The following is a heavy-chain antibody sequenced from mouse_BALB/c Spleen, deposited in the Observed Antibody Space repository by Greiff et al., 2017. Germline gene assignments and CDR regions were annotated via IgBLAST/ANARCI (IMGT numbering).Heavy chain of an antibody. CDR2: ISYSGST. CDR3: ARDGGYDDAMDY. CDR1: GYSITSDYA. V-gene: IGHV3-2*02. J-gene: IGHJ4*01. Sequence: EVQGVESGPGLVKPSQSLSLTCTVTGYSITSDYAWNWIRQFPGNKLEWMGYISYSGSTSYNPSLKSRISITRDTSKNQFFLQLNSVTTEDTATYYCARDGGYDDAMDYWGQGTSVTVSS. D-gene: IGHD2-14*01.